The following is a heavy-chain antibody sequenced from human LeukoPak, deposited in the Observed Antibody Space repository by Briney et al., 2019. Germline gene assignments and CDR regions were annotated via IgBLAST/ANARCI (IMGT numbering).Heavy chain of an antibody. CDR3: ARVGIAAAGTWFDP. D-gene: IGHD6-13*01. J-gene: IGHJ5*02. Sequence: ASVKVSCKASGYTFTSYGISWVRQALGQGLGWLDWISAYNGNTNYAQKLQGRVTMTTDTSTSTAYMELRSLRSDDTAVYYCARVGIAAAGTWFDPWGQGTLVTVSS. CDR2: ISAYNGNT. CDR1: GYTFTSYG. V-gene: IGHV1-18*01.